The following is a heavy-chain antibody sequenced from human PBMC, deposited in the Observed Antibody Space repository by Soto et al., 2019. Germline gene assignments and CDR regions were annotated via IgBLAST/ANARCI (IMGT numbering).Heavy chain of an antibody. CDR2: ISSSGSTI. V-gene: IGHV3-48*03. Sequence: QPGGSLRLSCAASGFTFSSYEMNWVRQAPGKGLEWVSYISSSGSTIYYADSVKGRFTISRDNAKNSLYLQMNSLRAEDTAVYYCAREVYSHYGMDVWGQGTTVTVSS. D-gene: IGHD1-20*01. CDR1: GFTFSSYE. J-gene: IGHJ6*02. CDR3: AREVYSHYGMDV.